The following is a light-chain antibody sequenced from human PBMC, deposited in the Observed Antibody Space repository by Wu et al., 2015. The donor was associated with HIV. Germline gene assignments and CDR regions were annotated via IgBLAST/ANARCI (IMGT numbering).Light chain of an antibody. V-gene: IGKV1-6*01. CDR1: QGISSY. J-gene: IGKJ4*01. CDR2: AAS. CDR3: LQDYTYPLT. Sequence: AIQLTQSPSSLSASVGDRVTITCRASQGISSYLVWYQQKPGKAPKFLIYAASTLQSGVPSNFSGSGSATGFTLTISSLQPEDFATYYCLQDYTYPLTFGGGTKVEIK.